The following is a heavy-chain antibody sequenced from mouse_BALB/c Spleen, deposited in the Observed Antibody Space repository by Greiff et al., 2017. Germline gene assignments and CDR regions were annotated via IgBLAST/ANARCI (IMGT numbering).Heavy chain of an antibody. V-gene: IGHV5-6-5*01. CDR1: GFTFSSYA. J-gene: IGHJ4*01. D-gene: IGHD2-4*01. Sequence: EVKLMESGGGLVKPGGSLKLSCAASGFTFSSYAMSWVRQTPEKRLEWVASISSGGSTYYPDSVKGRFTISRDNARNILYLQMSSLRSEDTAMYYCAKIYYDYDTGAMDYWGQGTSVTVSS. CDR2: ISSGGST. CDR3: AKIYYDYDTGAMDY.